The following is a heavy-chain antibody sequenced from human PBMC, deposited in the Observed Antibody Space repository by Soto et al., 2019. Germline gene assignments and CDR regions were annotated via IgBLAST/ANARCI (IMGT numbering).Heavy chain of an antibody. CDR1: GFTFSSYE. D-gene: IGHD6-13*01. CDR3: ARRAAAAGYDY. J-gene: IGHJ4*02. V-gene: IGHV3-48*03. CDR2: ITSSGNVI. Sequence: GGSMRLSCAASGFTFSSYEMHWVRQAPGKGLEWVSYITSSGNVINYAGSVKGRFTISRDNANNSLYLQMSSLKASDTAMYYCARRAAAAGYDYWGQGTLVTVSS.